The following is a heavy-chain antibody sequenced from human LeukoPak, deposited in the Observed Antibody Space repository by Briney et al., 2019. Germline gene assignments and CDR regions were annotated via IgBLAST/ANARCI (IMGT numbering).Heavy chain of an antibody. J-gene: IGHJ5*02. CDR1: GGFISSYY. CDR3: ARNRGGAAAGFDP. V-gene: IGHV4-59*01. Sequence: SETLSLTCTVSGGFISSYYWSWIRQPPGKGLEWIGYIYYSGSTNYNPSLKSRVTISLVTPKNQFSLKLSSVTAADTAVYYCARNRGGAAAGFDPWGQGTLVTVSS. CDR2: IYYSGST. D-gene: IGHD6-13*01.